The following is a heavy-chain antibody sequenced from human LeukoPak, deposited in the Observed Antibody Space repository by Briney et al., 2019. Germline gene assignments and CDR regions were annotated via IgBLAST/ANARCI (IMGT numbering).Heavy chain of an antibody. CDR3: ARETYDSSGYFYAIFDY. J-gene: IGHJ4*02. D-gene: IGHD3-22*01. Sequence: ASVKVSRKASGGTFSSYAISWVRQAPGQGLEWMGRIIPILGIANYAQKFQGRVTITADKSTSTAYMELSSLRSEDTAVYYCARETYDSSGYFYAIFDYWGQGTLVTVSS. CDR2: IIPILGIA. V-gene: IGHV1-69*04. CDR1: GGTFSSYA.